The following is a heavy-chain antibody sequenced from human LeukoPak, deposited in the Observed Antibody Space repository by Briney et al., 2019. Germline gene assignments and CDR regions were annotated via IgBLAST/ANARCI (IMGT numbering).Heavy chain of an antibody. CDR2: IYYSGST. V-gene: IGHV4-59*01. J-gene: IGHJ4*02. D-gene: IGHD2-15*01. CDR3: ARDRFSSGPFDY. CDR1: GGSISSYY. Sequence: PSETLSLTCTVSGGSISSYYWSWIRQPPGKGLEWIGYIYYSGSTNYNPSLKSRVTISVDTPKNQFSLKLSSVTAADTAVYYCARDRFSSGPFDYWGQGTLVTVSS.